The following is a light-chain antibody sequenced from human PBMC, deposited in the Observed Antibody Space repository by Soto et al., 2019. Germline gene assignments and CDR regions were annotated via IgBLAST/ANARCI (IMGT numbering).Light chain of an antibody. CDR2: EAS. CDR3: QQRSNWPRT. Sequence: EVVLTQSPATLSMSPGERATLSCRASQSVSSSYLAWYHQKPGQAPRLLIYEASNRATGIPARFSGGGSGTDFTLTISSLEPEDFAVYYCQQRSNWPRTFGQGTKLEIK. J-gene: IGKJ2*01. CDR1: QSVSSSY. V-gene: IGKV3-11*01.